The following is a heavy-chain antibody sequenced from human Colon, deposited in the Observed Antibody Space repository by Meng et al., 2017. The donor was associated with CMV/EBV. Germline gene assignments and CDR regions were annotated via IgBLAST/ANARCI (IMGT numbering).Heavy chain of an antibody. CDR3: AIRKWRSTSRFYGMDV. CDR1: GFTFNRNS. V-gene: IGHV3-23*01. CDR2: INGVGDTT. D-gene: IGHD2-2*01. Sequence: GGSLRLSCAASGFTFNRNSMSWVRQAPGKGLEWVSGINGVGDTTYYADSVKGRFTISRDNSKNTLYLQMNSLRAEDTAVYYCAIRKWRSTSRFYGMDVWGQGTTVTVSS. J-gene: IGHJ6*02.